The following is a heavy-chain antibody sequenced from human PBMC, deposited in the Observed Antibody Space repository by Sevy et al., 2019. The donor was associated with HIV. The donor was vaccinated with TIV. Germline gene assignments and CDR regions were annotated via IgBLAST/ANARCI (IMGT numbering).Heavy chain of an antibody. CDR2: ISGSGGST. CDR3: AKRSTLLSRYYYDSSGYYEDV. D-gene: IGHD3-22*01. J-gene: IGHJ6*04. V-gene: IGHV3-23*01. Sequence: GGSLRLSCAASGFTFSSYAMSWVRQAPGKGLEWVSAISGSGGSTYYADSVKGRFTISRDNSKNTLYLQMNSLRAEDTAVYYCAKRSTLLSRYYYDSSGYYEDVWGKGTTVTVSS. CDR1: GFTFSSYA.